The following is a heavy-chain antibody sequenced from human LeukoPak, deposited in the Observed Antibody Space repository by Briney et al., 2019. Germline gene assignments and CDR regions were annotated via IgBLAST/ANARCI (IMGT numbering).Heavy chain of an antibody. J-gene: IGHJ6*02. CDR3: AVTHEYYGMDV. CDR1: GGSISSGGYY. D-gene: IGHD2-21*02. CDR2: IYYSGST. V-gene: IGHV4-61*08. Sequence: LETLSLTCTVSGGSISSGGYYWSWIRQHPGKGLEWIGYIYYSGSTNYNPSLKSRVTISVDTSKNQFSLKLSSVTAADTAVYYCAVTHEYYGMDVWGQGTTVTVSS.